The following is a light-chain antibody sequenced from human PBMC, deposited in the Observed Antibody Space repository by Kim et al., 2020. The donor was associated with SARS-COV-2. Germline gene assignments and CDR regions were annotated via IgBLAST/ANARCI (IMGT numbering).Light chain of an antibody. CDR3: NSRDSSGNHVV. CDR1: RLRSYY. CDR2: GKN. Sequence: LGQKVRMTCQGDRLRSYYASWYQQKPGQAPVLVIYGKNNRPSGIPDRFSCSSSGNTASLTITGAQAEDEADYFCNSRDSSGNHVVFGGGTQLTVL. V-gene: IGLV3-19*01. J-gene: IGLJ2*01.